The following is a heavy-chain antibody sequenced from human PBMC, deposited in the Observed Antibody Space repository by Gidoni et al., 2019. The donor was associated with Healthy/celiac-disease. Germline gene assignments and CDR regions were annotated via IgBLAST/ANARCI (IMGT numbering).Heavy chain of an antibody. CDR2: ISSSSSYI. Sequence: EVQLVESGGGLVKPGGSLRLSCAASGFTFSSYSMNWVRQAPGKGLEWVSSISSSSSYIYYADSVKGRFTISRDNAKNSLYLQMNSLRAEDTAVYYCARVVFGEFNAFDIWGQGTMVTVSS. CDR3: ARVVFGEFNAFDI. D-gene: IGHD3-10*02. J-gene: IGHJ3*02. V-gene: IGHV3-21*01. CDR1: GFTFSSYS.